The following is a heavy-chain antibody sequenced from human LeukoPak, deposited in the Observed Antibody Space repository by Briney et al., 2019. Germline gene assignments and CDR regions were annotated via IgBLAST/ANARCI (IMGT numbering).Heavy chain of an antibody. D-gene: IGHD6-13*01. J-gene: IGHJ3*02. Sequence: GESLKISCKGSGYSFTSYWIGWVRHMPGKGLEWIGIIYPGDSDTRYSPSFQGQVTISADKSISTAYLQWSSLKASDTAMYYCARRGIAAANNHGWRSFDIWGQGTMVTVSS. CDR3: ARRGIAAANNHGWRSFDI. V-gene: IGHV5-51*01. CDR1: GYSFTSYW. CDR2: IYPGDSDT.